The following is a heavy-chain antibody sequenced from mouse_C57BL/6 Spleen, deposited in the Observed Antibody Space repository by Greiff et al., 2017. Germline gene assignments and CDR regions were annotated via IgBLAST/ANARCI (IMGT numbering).Heavy chain of an antibody. V-gene: IGHV5-9-1*02. J-gene: IGHJ2*01. CDR2: ISSGGDYI. CDR1: GFTFSSYA. Sequence: EVQVVESGEGLVKPGGSLKLSCAASGFTFSSYAMSWVRQTPEKRLEWVAYISSGGDYIYYADTVKGRFTISRDNARNTLYLQMSSLKSEDTAMYYCTRVTGPYYFDYWGQGTTLTVSS. D-gene: IGHD4-1*01. CDR3: TRVTGPYYFDY.